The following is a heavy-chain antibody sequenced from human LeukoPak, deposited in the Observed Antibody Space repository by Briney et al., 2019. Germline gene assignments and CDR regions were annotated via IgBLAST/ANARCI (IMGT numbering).Heavy chain of an antibody. Sequence: GGSLRLSCAASGFTFSSYTMHWVRQAPGKGLEWVAVISFDGSNKYYAGSVKGRFTISRDNSKNTLSPQMNSLRAEDTAVYYCARGIGGSGAYSRYYYGMDVWGQGTTVTVSS. CDR2: ISFDGSNK. CDR3: ARGIGGSGAYSRYYYGMDV. D-gene: IGHD3-10*01. V-gene: IGHV3-30-3*01. CDR1: GFTFSSYT. J-gene: IGHJ6*02.